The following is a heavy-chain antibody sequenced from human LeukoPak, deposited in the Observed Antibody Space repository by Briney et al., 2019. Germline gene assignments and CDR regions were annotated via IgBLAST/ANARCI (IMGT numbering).Heavy chain of an antibody. J-gene: IGHJ3*02. D-gene: IGHD3-16*01. CDR2: ISSSSSYI. CDR1: GFTFSSYS. V-gene: IGHV3-21*01. CDR3: ARDWGALDI. Sequence: GRSLRLSCAASGFTFSSYSMNWVRQAPGKGLEWVSSISSSSSYIHYADSVEGRFTISRDNAKNSLYLQMNSLRAEDTAVYYCARDWGALDIWGQGTMVTVSS.